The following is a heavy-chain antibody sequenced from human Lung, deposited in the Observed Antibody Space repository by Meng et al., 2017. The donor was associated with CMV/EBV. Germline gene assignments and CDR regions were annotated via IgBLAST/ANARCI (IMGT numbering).Heavy chain of an antibody. D-gene: IGHD6-19*01. CDR3: AKDRSGWYYDY. Sequence: SCAASGFTFSSYAMSWVRQAPGKGLEWVSFIYSGDSSTSYADSVKGRFTISRDNSKNTLYLQMNSLRAEDTAVYYCAKDRSGWYYDYWGQGTLVTVSS. J-gene: IGHJ4*02. CDR1: GFTFSSYA. V-gene: IGHV3-23*03. CDR2: IYSGDSST.